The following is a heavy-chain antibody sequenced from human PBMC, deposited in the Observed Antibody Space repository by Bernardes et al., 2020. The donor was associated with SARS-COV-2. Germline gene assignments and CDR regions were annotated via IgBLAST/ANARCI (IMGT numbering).Heavy chain of an antibody. CDR3: ARVASIAAAGWTSYFDY. V-gene: IGHV1-2*04. D-gene: IGHD6-13*01. Sequence: ASVKVSCKASGYTFTGYYMHWVRQAPGQGLEWMGWINPNSGGTNYAQKFQGWVTMTRDTSISTAYMELSRLRSDDTAVYYWARVASIAAAGWTSYFDYWGQGTLVTVSS. J-gene: IGHJ4*02. CDR1: GYTFTGYY. CDR2: INPNSGGT.